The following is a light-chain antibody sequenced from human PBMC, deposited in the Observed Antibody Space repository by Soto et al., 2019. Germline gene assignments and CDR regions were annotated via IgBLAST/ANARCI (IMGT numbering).Light chain of an antibody. CDR2: DNT. V-gene: IGLV1-40*01. CDR3: QSYDTSLSGYDYV. CDR1: TSNLGAGYH. J-gene: IGLJ1*01. Sequence: QSVLTQPPSVSGAPGQRVTISCTGSTSNLGAGYHVHWYQQLPGTAPKLLIYDNTNRPSGVPDRFSGSKSGTSASLAITGLQAEDEADYHCQSYDTSLSGYDYVFGSGTKLTVL.